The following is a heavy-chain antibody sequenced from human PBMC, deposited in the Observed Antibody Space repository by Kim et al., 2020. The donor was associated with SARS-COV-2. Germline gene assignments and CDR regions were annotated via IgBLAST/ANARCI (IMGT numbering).Heavy chain of an antibody. V-gene: IGHV1-69*04. Sequence: ARKFQGRVTITADKSTSTAYMELSSLRSEDTAVYYCARDWSSSSSASDYWGQGTLVTVSS. CDR3: ARDWSSSSSASDY. J-gene: IGHJ4*02. D-gene: IGHD6-6*01.